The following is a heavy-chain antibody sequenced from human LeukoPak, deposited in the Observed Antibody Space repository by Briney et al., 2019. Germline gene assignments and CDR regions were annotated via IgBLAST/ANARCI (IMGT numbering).Heavy chain of an antibody. CDR3: AKVTMIVLGDAFDI. CDR2: LSGSGAST. J-gene: IGHJ3*02. V-gene: IGHV3-23*01. Sequence: GGSLRLSCAASGFTFSSYAMTWVRQARGQGVEWVSALSGSGASTSYADSVKGRFTISRDNSKNTVYLQMNSLRAEDTAVYYCAKVTMIVLGDAFDIWGQGTMVTVSS. CDR1: GFTFSSYA. D-gene: IGHD3-22*01.